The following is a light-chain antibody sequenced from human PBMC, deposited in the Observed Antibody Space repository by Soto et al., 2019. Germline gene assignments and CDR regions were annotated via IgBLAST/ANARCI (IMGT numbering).Light chain of an antibody. Sequence: DIQMTQSPSSLSASVGDRVTITCRASRTISSYLNWYQQKPGKAPNLLIYDASTLQSGVPSRFSGSGSGTEFSLTISSLQPDDFGTYYCQCYSSYPWTFGQGTKVDIK. CDR3: QCYSSYPWT. CDR2: DAS. J-gene: IGKJ1*01. V-gene: IGKV1-39*02. CDR1: RTISSY.